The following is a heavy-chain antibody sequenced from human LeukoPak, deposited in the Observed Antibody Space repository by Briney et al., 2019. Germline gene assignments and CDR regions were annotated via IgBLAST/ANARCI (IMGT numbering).Heavy chain of an antibody. CDR1: GYSIISGYY. CDR3: ARSGGQLIPRTFFWYFDY. V-gene: IGHV4-38-2*02. D-gene: IGHD2-2*01. CDR2: IHHTGST. J-gene: IGHJ4*02. Sequence: PSETLSLTCTVSGYSIISGYYWGWIRQSPGKGLEWIGSIHHTGSTFYNPSLKSRVTISGDMSNNQFSLKLSSVTAADTAMYYCARSGGQLIPRTFFWYFDYWGQGTLVPVSS.